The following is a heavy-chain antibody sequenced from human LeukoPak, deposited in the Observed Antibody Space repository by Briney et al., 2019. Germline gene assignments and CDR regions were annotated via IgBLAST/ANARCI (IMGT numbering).Heavy chain of an antibody. CDR2: IDHSGTT. CDR1: GASFRNYY. V-gene: IGHV4-34*01. J-gene: IGHJ5*02. CDR3: ARRVGGFGESASNWFDP. Sequence: SETLSLTCAVYGASFRNYYWSWIRQAPGKGLEWIGEIDHSGTTNYNPSLKSRVNISLATSNNQSSLKLSSVTAADTAVYYCARRVGGFGESASNWFDPWGQGTLVTVSS. D-gene: IGHD3-10*01.